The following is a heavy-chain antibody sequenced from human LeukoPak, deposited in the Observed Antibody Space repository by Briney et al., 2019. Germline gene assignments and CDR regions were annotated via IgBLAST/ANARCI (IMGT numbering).Heavy chain of an antibody. Sequence: GGSLRLSCAASRFTFSTYWMHWVRQAPGKGLVWVSRINSDGSSTGYADSVKGRFTISRDNSKNTLYVQMNSLRAEDTAGYYCAKDRGFGVFFQYYFDYWGQGTLVTVSS. J-gene: IGHJ4*02. V-gene: IGHV3-74*01. CDR3: AKDRGFGVFFQYYFDY. CDR2: INSDGSST. D-gene: IGHD3-10*01. CDR1: RFTFSTYW.